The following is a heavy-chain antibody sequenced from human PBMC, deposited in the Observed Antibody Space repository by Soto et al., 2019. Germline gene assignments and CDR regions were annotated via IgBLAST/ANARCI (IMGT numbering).Heavy chain of an antibody. Sequence: GGRWVSQAPGKGLEWVAVIWYDGSNKYYADSVKGRFTIARDNSKNTLYLQMNSLRGEDTAVYYCVTSTGASWKYEVSFSAYRGHGTLVTVSS. V-gene: IGHV3-33*01. CDR3: VTSTGASWKYEVSFSAY. D-gene: IGHD1-7*01. CDR2: IWYDGSNK. J-gene: IGHJ4*01. CDR1: G.